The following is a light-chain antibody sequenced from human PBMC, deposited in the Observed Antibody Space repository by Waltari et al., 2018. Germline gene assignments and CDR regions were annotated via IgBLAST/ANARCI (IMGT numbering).Light chain of an antibody. J-gene: IGLJ3*02. CDR3: ETWDNSLSAVV. V-gene: IGLV1-51*02. Sequence: QSVLTQPPSESAAPGQKVTISCCGSSSNIWSSSVSWYQQLPGTAPQLLIFKNSQRPSGLPDRFAGSKSGTSATLDIKGLQTGDEAQYYCETWDNSLSAVVFGGGTTLSVL. CDR2: KNS. CDR1: SSNIWSSS.